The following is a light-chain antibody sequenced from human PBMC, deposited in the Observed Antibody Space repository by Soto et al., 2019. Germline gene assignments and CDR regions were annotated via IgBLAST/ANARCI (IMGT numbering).Light chain of an antibody. CDR2: TAS. J-gene: IGKJ1*01. Sequence: DVQMSQKKTSLSASVGDRVTITCRASQSISSHLNWYQQKPGKAPNLLMYTASSLQSGVPSRFSGSRSGPDFTLTISSLQPEDFAPYYCPQTYIRPPPSGQ. CDR1: QSISSH. V-gene: IGKV1-39*01. CDR3: PQTYIRPPP.